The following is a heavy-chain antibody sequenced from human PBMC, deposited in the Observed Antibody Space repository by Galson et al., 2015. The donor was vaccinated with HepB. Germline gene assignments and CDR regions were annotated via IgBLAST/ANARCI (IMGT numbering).Heavy chain of an antibody. J-gene: IGHJ3*02. D-gene: IGHD3-22*01. CDR3: ARLFITMIIREGAFDI. V-gene: IGHV4-39*01. CDR1: GGSISSSSYY. CDR2: IYYSGST. Sequence: ATLSLTCTVSGGSISSSSYYWGWIRQPPGKGLEWIGSIYYSGSTYYNPSLKSRVTISVDTSKNHFSLKLSSVTAADTAVYYCARLFITMIIREGAFDIWGQGTMVTVSS.